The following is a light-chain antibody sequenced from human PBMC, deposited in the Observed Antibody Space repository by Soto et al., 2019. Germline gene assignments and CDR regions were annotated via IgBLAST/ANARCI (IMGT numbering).Light chain of an antibody. Sequence: QPVLTQSPSASASLGASVKLTCTLSSGHSSYAIAWHQQQPEKGPRYLMKLNSDGSHSKGDGIPDRFSGSSSGAERYLTISSRQSEDEADYYCQTWGTGPWVFGGGTQLTVL. J-gene: IGLJ3*02. CDR1: SGHSSYA. V-gene: IGLV4-69*01. CDR3: QTWGTGPWV. CDR2: LNSDGSH.